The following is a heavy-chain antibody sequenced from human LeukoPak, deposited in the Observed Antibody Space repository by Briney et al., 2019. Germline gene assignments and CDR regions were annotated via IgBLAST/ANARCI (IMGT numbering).Heavy chain of an antibody. CDR3: ASSRLSVYDSSGYGGYYYMDV. CDR2: INHRGGT. V-gene: IGHV4-34*01. CDR1: GGSFSDYY. D-gene: IGHD3-22*01. J-gene: IGHJ6*03. Sequence: SETLSLTCAVYGGSFSDYYGSWIRQPPGKGLEWIGEINHRGGTNYNPSLKSRVTMSVDTSENQFSLKLSSVTAADTAVYYCASSRLSVYDSSGYGGYYYMDVWGKGTTVTVSS.